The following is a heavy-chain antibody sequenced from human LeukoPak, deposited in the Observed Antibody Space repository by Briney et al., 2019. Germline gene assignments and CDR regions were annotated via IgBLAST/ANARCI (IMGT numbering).Heavy chain of an antibody. CDR3: ARVDYYGSGSWAIDS. CDR2: IYTSGSI. V-gene: IGHV4-61*09. CDR1: GGSISSGSYY. D-gene: IGHD3-10*01. Sequence: PSQTLSLTCTVSGGSISSGSYYWSWIRQPAGKGLEWIVHIYTSGSINYNPSLKSRVTMSVDASKNQFSLKLSSMTAADTAVYYCARVDYYGSGSWAIDSWGQGTLVIVSS. J-gene: IGHJ4*02.